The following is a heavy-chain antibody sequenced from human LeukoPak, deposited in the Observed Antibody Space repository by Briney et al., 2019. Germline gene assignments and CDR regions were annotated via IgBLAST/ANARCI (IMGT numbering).Heavy chain of an antibody. V-gene: IGHV3-53*01. Sequence: GGSLRLSCAASGFTVSSNYMSWVRQAPGKGLEWVSVIYSGGSTYYADSVKGRFTISRDNSKNTLYLQMNSLRAEDTAVYYCARERSNYYYIDVWGKGTTVTVSS. CDR2: IYSGGST. CDR3: ARERSNYYYIDV. CDR1: GFTVSSNY. J-gene: IGHJ6*03. D-gene: IGHD3/OR15-3a*01.